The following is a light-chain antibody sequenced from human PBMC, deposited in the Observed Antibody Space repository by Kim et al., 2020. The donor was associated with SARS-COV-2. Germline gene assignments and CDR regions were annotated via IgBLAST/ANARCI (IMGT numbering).Light chain of an antibody. CDR1: SSNIGSNP. J-gene: IGLJ3*02. Sequence: GQRVTISCSGSSSNIGSNPVKWYQQFPGTAPKVLIYSDFHRPSGVPDHFSGSRSGTSASLAITDLQFEDEADYYCAAWDESLNAWVFGGGTQLTVL. V-gene: IGLV1-44*01. CDR3: AAWDESLNAWV. CDR2: SDF.